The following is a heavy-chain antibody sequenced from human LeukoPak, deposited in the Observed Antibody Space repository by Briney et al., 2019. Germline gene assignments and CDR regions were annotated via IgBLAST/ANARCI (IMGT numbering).Heavy chain of an antibody. V-gene: IGHV1-69*04. CDR1: GGTFSSYA. J-gene: IGHJ5*02. CDR3: ARLLDYYGSGDENWFDP. Sequence: SVKVSCKASGGTFSSYAISWVRQAPGQGLEWMGRIIPILGIANYAQKFQGRVTITADKSTSPAYMELSSLTAEDTAVYYCARLLDYYGSGDENWFDPWGQGTLVTVSS. CDR2: IIPILGIA. D-gene: IGHD3-10*01.